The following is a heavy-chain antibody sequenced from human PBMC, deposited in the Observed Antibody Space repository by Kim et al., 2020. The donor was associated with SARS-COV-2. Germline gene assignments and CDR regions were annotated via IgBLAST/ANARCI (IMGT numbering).Heavy chain of an antibody. CDR2: IRDDGGEK. CDR1: GFTFKNYW. D-gene: IGHD2-21*02. CDR3: ASDTASHFDN. Sequence: GGSLRLSCAASGFTFKNYWLHWVRQAPGKGLEWAASIRDDGGEKAYVDSVRGRSTITRDNAKNSLFLQMSSLIADDTVTYYCASDTASHFDNWGQGTLV. V-gene: IGHV3-7*05. J-gene: IGHJ4*02.